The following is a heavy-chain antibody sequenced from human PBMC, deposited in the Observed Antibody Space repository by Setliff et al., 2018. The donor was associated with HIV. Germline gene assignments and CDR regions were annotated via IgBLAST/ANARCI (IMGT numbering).Heavy chain of an antibody. Sequence: GGSLRLSCAASGFTFSNFAIHWVRQTPGKGLEWVAVISYDGSNKYYADSVKGRFTISRDNSKNTLYLQMNGLRAEDTAVYYCAKTRTGLYSSSPLYFDHWGQGTLVTVSS. J-gene: IGHJ4*02. V-gene: IGHV3-30*04. CDR1: GFTFSNFA. D-gene: IGHD6-6*01. CDR2: ISYDGSNK. CDR3: AKTRTGLYSSSPLYFDH.